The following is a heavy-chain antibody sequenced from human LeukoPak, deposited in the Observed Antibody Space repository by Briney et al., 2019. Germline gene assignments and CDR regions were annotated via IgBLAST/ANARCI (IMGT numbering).Heavy chain of an antibody. V-gene: IGHV4-59*08. D-gene: IGHD1-26*01. Sequence: PESLSLTSTVSVVSISSFYSGWIRQPPRKGLGWIGHIFYSVNTIYNPSLKSRVTISVDTSKNHFSLRLRSVTAADTAVYYCARLAAISGSDYPDDWGQGTLVTVSS. CDR2: IFYSVNT. J-gene: IGHJ4*02. CDR1: VVSISSFY. CDR3: ARLAAISGSDYPDD.